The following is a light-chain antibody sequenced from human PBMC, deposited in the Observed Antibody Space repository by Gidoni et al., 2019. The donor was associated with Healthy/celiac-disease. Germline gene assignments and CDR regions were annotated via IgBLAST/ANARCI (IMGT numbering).Light chain of an antibody. Sequence: IQITQSPSSVSASVGDRVTITCRASQGISSWLDWYQQKPGKAPKLLIYAASSLQSGVPSRFSGSGSGTDFTLTISRLQPEDFATYYCQQANSSPWTFGQGTKVEIK. V-gene: IGKV1-12*01. CDR2: AAS. CDR3: QQANSSPWT. CDR1: QGISSW. J-gene: IGKJ1*01.